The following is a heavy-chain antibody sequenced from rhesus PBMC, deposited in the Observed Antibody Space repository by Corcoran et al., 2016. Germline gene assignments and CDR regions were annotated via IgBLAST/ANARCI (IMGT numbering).Heavy chain of an antibody. CDR1: GSTFSSYW. CDR3: ARDGGAIDY. J-gene: IGHJ4*01. CDR2: INSASSST. D-gene: IGHD1-44*02. Sequence: EVQLVESGGGLAKPGGSLRLSCAASGSTFSSYWMHWVRQAPGKGLEWISAINSASSSTYSADSGKGRFTISRENAKNTLYLQMDSLRAEDTAVYYCARDGGAIDYWGQGVLVTVSS. V-gene: IGHV3-14*01.